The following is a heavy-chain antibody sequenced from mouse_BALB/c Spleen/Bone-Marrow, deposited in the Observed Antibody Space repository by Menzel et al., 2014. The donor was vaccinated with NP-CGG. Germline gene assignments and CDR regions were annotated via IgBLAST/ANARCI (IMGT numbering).Heavy chain of an antibody. J-gene: IGHJ2*01. CDR2: IYPGSGST. V-gene: IGHV1-77*01. Sequence: QVHVKQSGPELVKPGASVKMSCKASGYTFTDYVISWVKQRTGQGLEWIGEIYPGSGSTYYNEKFKGKATLTADKSSNTAYMQLSSLTSEDSAVYFCARGYYGSSYYFDYWGQGTTLTVSS. CDR1: GYTFTDYV. CDR3: ARGYYGSSYYFDY. D-gene: IGHD1-1*01.